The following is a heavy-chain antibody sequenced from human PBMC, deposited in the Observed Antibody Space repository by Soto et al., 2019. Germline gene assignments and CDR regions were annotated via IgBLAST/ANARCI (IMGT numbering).Heavy chain of an antibody. CDR2: IYDTGISGYTPST. J-gene: IGHJ6*02. CDR1: GGSVSSGSYY. V-gene: IGHV4-61*01. Sequence: SLTCTVSGGSVSSGSYYWSWIRRPPGKGLEWIAYIYDTGISGYTPSTSYNPSLKSRVTMSVDTSKSQFSLKLTSVTAADTAVYYCARGEDAFFYYGLDVWGQGITVTVSS. CDR3: ARGEDAFFYYGLDV.